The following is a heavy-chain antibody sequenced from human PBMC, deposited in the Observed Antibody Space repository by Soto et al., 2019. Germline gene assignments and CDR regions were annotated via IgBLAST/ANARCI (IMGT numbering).Heavy chain of an antibody. J-gene: IGHJ4*02. CDR2: INHSGST. D-gene: IGHD3-22*01. Sequence: QVQLQQWGAGLLKPSETLSLTCAVYGGSFSGYYWSWIRQPPGKGLEWIGEINHSGSTNYNPSLMSRVTISVDTSKNQFSLKLSSVTAADTAVYYCARETRYYYDIVNFDYWGQGTLVTVSS. CDR3: ARETRYYYDIVNFDY. V-gene: IGHV4-34*01. CDR1: GGSFSGYY.